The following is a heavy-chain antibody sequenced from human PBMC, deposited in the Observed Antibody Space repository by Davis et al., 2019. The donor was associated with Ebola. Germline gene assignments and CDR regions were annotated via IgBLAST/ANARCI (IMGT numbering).Heavy chain of an antibody. Sequence: GESLKISCAASGFTFSSYGMHWVRQAPGKGLEWVAVIWYDGSNKYYADSVKGRFTISRDNSKNTLYLQMNSLRAEDTAVYYCARTNGYSYGCFDYWGQGTLVTVS. J-gene: IGHJ4*02. V-gene: IGHV3-33*01. CDR2: IWYDGSNK. CDR1: GFTFSSYG. CDR3: ARTNGYSYGCFDY. D-gene: IGHD5-18*01.